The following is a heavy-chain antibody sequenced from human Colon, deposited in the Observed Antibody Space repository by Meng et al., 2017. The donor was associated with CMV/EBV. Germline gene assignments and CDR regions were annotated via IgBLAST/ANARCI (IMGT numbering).Heavy chain of an antibody. V-gene: IGHV4-39*01. CDR2: IYHSGST. D-gene: IGHD3-10*01. CDR3: ARGRGGSGRDC. Sequence: LQLQESGSGLVSPSEALSLPCTVSGGSISSSNYYWDWIRQPPWKGLEWIGAIYHSGSTSYNPSLQSRVTMFVDTSKNQFSLMLTSVTATDTAVYYCARGRGGSGRDCWGQGTLVTVSS. J-gene: IGHJ4*02. CDR1: GGSISSSNYY.